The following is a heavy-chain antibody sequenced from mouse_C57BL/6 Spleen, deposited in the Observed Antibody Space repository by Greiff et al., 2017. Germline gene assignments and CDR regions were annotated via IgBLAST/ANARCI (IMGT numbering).Heavy chain of an antibody. CDR2: IGPSDSYT. J-gene: IGHJ2*01. CDR3: AREGITTDY. D-gene: IGHD1-1*01. CDR1: GYTFTSYW. V-gene: IGHV1-69*01. Sequence: QVQLQQPGAELVMPGASVKLSCKASGYTFTSYWMHWVKQRPGQGLEWIGEIGPSDSYTNYNQKFKGKSTLTVDKSSSTAYMPLSSLTSEDSAVYYCAREGITTDYWGQGTTLTVSS.